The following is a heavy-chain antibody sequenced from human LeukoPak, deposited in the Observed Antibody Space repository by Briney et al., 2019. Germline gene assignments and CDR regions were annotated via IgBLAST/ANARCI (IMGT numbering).Heavy chain of an antibody. CDR1: GGSFSGYY. CDR3: ARSLELAFDI. J-gene: IGHJ3*02. D-gene: IGHD1-7*01. V-gene: IGHV4-34*01. CDR2: INHSGST. Sequence: SETLSLTCAVYGGSFSGYYWSWIRQPPGKGLEWIGEINHSGSTNYNPSLKSRVTISVDTSKNQFSLKLSSVTAADTAVYYCARSLELAFDIWGQGTMVTVSS.